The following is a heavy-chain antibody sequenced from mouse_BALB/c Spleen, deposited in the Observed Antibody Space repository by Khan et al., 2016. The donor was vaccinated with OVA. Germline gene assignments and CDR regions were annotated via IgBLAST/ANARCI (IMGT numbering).Heavy chain of an antibody. CDR1: GFTFSSYG. CDR2: ISSGGRYT. J-gene: IGHJ4*01. CDR3: ARAYYGNDYYAMDY. V-gene: IGHV5-6*01. D-gene: IGHD2-10*01. Sequence: EVQLQESGGDLVKPGGSLKVSCAASGFTFSSYGMSWVRQTPDKRLEWVATISSGGRYTYFPDSVTGRFTISRDNAKNTMYLQMSSLKSEDTAMYYCARAYYGNDYYAMDYWGQGTSVTVSS.